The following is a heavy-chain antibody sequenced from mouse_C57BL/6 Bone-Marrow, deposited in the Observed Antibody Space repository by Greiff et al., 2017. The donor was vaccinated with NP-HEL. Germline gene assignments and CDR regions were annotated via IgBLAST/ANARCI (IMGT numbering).Heavy chain of an antibody. CDR2: IDPVDGET. CDR1: GFNITDYY. Sequence: VQLKESGAELVKPGASVKLSCTASGFNITDYYMHWVKQRTEQGLEWIGRIDPVDGETKYAPKFQGKATITADTSSNTAYLQLSSLTSEDTAVYYCARNYGSIYYAKDYWGQGTSVTVSS. CDR3: ARNYGSIYYAKDY. V-gene: IGHV14-2*01. D-gene: IGHD1-1*01. J-gene: IGHJ4*01.